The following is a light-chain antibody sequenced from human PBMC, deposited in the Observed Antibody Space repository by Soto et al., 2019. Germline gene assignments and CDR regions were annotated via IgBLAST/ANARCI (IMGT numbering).Light chain of an antibody. J-gene: IGLJ2*01. CDR1: SSDVGGYKY. V-gene: IGLV2-8*01. CDR3: SSYAGSNNLV. Sequence: QSALTQPPSASGSPGQSVTISCTGTSSDVGGYKYVSWYQQHPGKAPKLLIYEVSKRPSGVPDRFSGSKSGNTASLTVSGLQADDEADYYCSSYAGSNNLVFGGGTQLTVL. CDR2: EVS.